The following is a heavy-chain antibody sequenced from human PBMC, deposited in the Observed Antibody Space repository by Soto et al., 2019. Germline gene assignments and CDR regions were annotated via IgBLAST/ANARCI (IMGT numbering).Heavy chain of an antibody. J-gene: IGHJ4*02. Sequence: EVQLVESGGGLVQPGRSLRLSCAASGFTFDDYAMHWVRQAPGKGLEWVSGISWNSGSRGYADSVMDRFTISRDNAKNSLSLQMNSLRPEDTALYYCTKARGLTGAKFDSWGQGTLVIVSS. D-gene: IGHD3-10*01. V-gene: IGHV3-9*01. CDR1: GFTFDDYA. CDR3: TKARGLTGAKFDS. CDR2: ISWNSGSR.